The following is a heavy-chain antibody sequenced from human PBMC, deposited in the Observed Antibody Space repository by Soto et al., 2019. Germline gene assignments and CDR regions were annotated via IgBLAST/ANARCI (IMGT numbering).Heavy chain of an antibody. CDR2: ISGNADTT. Sequence: GGSLRLSCAASGFTFSNSGMNWVRQAPGKGLEWVSGISGNADTTYYADSVKGRFTISRDDSKNTLYLQMNSLKTDDTAVYYCTSDRLPWGQGTLVTVSS. CDR3: TSDRLP. D-gene: IGHD4-17*01. J-gene: IGHJ5*02. V-gene: IGHV3-23*01. CDR1: GFTFSNSG.